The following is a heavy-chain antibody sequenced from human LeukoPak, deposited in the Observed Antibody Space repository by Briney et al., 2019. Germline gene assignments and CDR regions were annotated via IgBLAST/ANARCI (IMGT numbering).Heavy chain of an antibody. CDR2: INPNSGGT. D-gene: IGHD3-3*01. Sequence: GASVKVSCKTSGYTFTSYGISWVRQAPGQGLEWMGWINPNSGGTNYAQKFQGRVTMTRDTSISTAYMELSRLRSDDTAVYYCARVPEVKVFWRDWYYYYMDVWGKGTTVTVSS. J-gene: IGHJ6*03. CDR1: GYTFTSYG. CDR3: ARVPEVKVFWRDWYYYYMDV. V-gene: IGHV1-2*02.